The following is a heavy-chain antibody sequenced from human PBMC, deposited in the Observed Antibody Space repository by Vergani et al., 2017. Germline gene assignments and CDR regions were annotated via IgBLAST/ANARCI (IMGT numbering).Heavy chain of an antibody. CDR2: IYWNDDK. CDR3: AHSTGDYVQFDY. Sequence: QITLKESGPTLVKPTQTLTLPCTFSGFSLSTSGVGVGWIRQPPGKALEWLALIYWNDDKRYSPSLKSRLTITKDTSKNQVVLTMTNMDPVDTATYYCAHSTGDYVQFDYWGQGTLVTVSS. CDR1: GFSLSTSGVG. V-gene: IGHV2-5*01. D-gene: IGHD4-17*01. J-gene: IGHJ4*02.